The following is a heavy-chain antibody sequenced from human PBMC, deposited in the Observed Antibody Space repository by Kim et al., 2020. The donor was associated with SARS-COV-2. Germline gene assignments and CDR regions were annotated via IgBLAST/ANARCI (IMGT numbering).Heavy chain of an antibody. J-gene: IGHJ2*01. Sequence: GGSLRLSCAASGFTFSSYGMHWVRQAPGKGLEWVAVISYDGSNKYYADSVKGRFTISRDNSKNTLYLQMNSLRAEDTAVYYCAKETYYYDSSGYPDLWGRGTLVTVSS. CDR1: GFTFSSYG. D-gene: IGHD3-22*01. CDR2: ISYDGSNK. CDR3: AKETYYYDSSGYPDL. V-gene: IGHV3-30*18.